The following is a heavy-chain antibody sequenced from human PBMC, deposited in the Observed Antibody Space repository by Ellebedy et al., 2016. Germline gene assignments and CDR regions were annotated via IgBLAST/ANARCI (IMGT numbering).Heavy chain of an antibody. CDR3: ARDRGTIRPYYSDY. CDR1: GFTFSNSA. J-gene: IGHJ4*02. CDR2: ISTRSSPI. V-gene: IGHV3-48*02. D-gene: IGHD5-24*01. Sequence: GESLKISXAASGFTFSNSAMSWVRQAPGKGLEWVSYISTRSSPIYYADSVKGRFTISRDNAKNSLYLQMNSLRDEDTAVYYCARDRGTIRPYYSDYWGQGTLVAVSS.